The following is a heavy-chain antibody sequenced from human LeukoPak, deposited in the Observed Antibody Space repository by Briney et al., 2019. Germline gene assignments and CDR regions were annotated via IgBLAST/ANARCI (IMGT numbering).Heavy chain of an antibody. Sequence: PGGSLRLSCVASGFTFSPYSLNWVRQAPGKGLEWVSSISSSSSYIYYADSVKGRFTISRDNAKNSLYLQMNSLRAEDTAMYYCAREWVGAYDYWGQGTLVTVSS. CDR1: GFTFSPYS. CDR2: ISSSSSYI. V-gene: IGHV3-21*01. J-gene: IGHJ4*02. D-gene: IGHD1-26*01. CDR3: AREWVGAYDY.